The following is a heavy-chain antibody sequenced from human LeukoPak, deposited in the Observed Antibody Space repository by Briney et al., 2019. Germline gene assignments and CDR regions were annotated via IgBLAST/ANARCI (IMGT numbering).Heavy chain of an antibody. CDR2: ISGSGGST. J-gene: IGHJ4*02. V-gene: IGHV3-23*01. CDR1: GFTFSSYA. CDR3: AKGPRGSSGYQIDY. D-gene: IGHD3-22*01. Sequence: GGSLRLSCAASGFTFSSYAMSWVRQAPGKGLEWVSAISGSGGSTYYADSVKGRFTISRDNSRNTLYPQMNSLRAEDTAVYYCAKGPRGSSGYQIDYWGQGTLVTVSS.